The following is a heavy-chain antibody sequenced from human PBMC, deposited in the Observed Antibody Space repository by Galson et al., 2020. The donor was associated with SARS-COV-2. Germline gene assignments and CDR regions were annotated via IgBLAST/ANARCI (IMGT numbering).Heavy chain of an antibody. J-gene: IGHJ4*02. V-gene: IGHV4-59*08. CDR2: VYYNGNT. Sequence: SETLSLTCTLSGGSFSRYYGSWIRQPPGKGLEWIGYVYYNGNTNYNPSLKSRVSISVDTSENQFSLKPSSVTAADTAVYYCARHDSVVAYFDYWGQGALVTVSS. D-gene: IGHD3-22*01. CDR1: GGSFSRYY. CDR3: ARHDSVVAYFDY.